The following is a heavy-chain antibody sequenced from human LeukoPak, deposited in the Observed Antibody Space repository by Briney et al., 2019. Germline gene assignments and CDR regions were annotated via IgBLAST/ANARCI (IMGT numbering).Heavy chain of an antibody. Sequence: SVKVSCKASGGTFSSYAISWVRQAPGQGLEWMGGIIPIFGTANYAQKFQGRVTITTDESTSTAYMELSSLRSEDTAVYYCARVPYGGNREDAFDIWGQGTMVTVSS. CDR2: IIPIFGTA. CDR1: GGTFSSYA. J-gene: IGHJ3*02. CDR3: ARVPYGGNREDAFDI. V-gene: IGHV1-69*05. D-gene: IGHD4-23*01.